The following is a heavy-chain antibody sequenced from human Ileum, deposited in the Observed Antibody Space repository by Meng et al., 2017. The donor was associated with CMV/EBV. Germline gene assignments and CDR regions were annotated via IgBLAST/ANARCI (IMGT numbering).Heavy chain of an antibody. Sequence: QVQLQEAGPGLVKPSQTLSLTCTVSGDSLSTGDYYWSWIRQPPGKGPEWIGYIYYSRSTLYNPSLKSPVTISLDKSKNQFSLRLRSVTAADTAVYFCAREGGGWYFDSWGQGTLVTVSS. V-gene: IGHV4-30-4*01. D-gene: IGHD6-19*01. J-gene: IGHJ4*02. CDR2: IYYSRST. CDR1: GDSLSTGDYY. CDR3: AREGGGWYFDS.